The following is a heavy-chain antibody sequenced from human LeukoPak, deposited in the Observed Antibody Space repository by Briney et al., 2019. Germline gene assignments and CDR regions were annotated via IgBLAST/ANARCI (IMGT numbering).Heavy chain of an antibody. CDR2: IRSKAYGGTT. CDR3: TRAVEDVAGTFYYYYGMDV. Sequence: PGGSLRLSCTASGFTFGDYAMSWVRQAPGKGLEWVGFIRSKAYGGTTEYAASVKGRFTISRDDSKSIAYLQMDSLKTEDTAVYYCTRAVEDVAGTFYYYYGMDVWGQGTTVTVSS. D-gene: IGHD6-19*01. J-gene: IGHJ6*02. CDR1: GFTFGDYA. V-gene: IGHV3-49*04.